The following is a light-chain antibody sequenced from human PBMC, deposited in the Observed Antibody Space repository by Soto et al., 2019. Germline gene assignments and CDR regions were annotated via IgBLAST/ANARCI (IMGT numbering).Light chain of an antibody. V-gene: IGKV3-20*01. CDR2: GAS. Sequence: EIVLTQSPGTLSLSPGERATLSCRASQSVSSSYLAWYQQKPGQAPRLLIYGASSRATGIPDRFSGSVSRTDLTLTISRLEPEDFAVYYCQQYGSSPTFGQGTKLEIK. J-gene: IGKJ2*01. CDR1: QSVSSSY. CDR3: QQYGSSPT.